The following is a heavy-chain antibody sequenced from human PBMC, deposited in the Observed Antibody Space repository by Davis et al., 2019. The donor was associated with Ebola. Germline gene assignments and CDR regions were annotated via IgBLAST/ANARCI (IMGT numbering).Heavy chain of an antibody. CDR1: AGSIGSGSYY. V-gene: IGHV4-61*09. Sequence: PSATLSLTCTVSAGSIGSGSYYWSWIRQPAGKGLEWIGHIYTSGSTNYNPSLKSRVTISVDTSKNQFSLKLSSVTAADTAVYYCARVRGPDDPEFDYWGQGTLVTVSS. D-gene: IGHD3-16*01. CDR2: IYTSGST. J-gene: IGHJ4*02. CDR3: ARVRGPDDPEFDY.